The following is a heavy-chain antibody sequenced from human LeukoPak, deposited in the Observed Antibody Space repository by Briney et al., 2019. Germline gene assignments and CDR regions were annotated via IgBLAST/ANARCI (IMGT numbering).Heavy chain of an antibody. D-gene: IGHD1-26*01. Sequence: GGSLRLSCAASGFTFSSYSMNWVRQAPGKGLEWVSSISSSSSYIYYADSVKGRFTISRDNAKNSLYLQMNSLRAEDTAVYYCARESSLVGALPYFDYWGQGTLVTVSS. V-gene: IGHV3-21*01. CDR3: ARESSLVGALPYFDY. J-gene: IGHJ4*02. CDR1: GFTFSSYS. CDR2: ISSSSSYI.